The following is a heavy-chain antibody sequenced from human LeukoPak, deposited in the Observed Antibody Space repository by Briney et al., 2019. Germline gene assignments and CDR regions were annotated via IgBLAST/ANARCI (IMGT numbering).Heavy chain of an antibody. CDR3: ARDPITMVRGVYYMDV. J-gene: IGHJ6*03. CDR2: INPNSGGT. CDR1: GYTFTGYY. Sequence: ASVQVSCKASGYTFTGYYMHWVRQAPGQGLEWMGWINPNSGGTNYAQKFQGRVTMTRDTSISTAYMELSRLRSDDTAVYYCARDPITMVRGVYYMDVWGKGTTVTISS. V-gene: IGHV1-2*02. D-gene: IGHD3-10*01.